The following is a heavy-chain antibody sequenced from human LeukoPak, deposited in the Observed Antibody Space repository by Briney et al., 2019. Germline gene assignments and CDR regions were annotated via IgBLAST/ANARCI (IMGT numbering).Heavy chain of an antibody. Sequence: GESLKISRKGSGYSFTTYWIGWVRQLPGKGLEWMGIIYPGDSDARYGPSFQGRVTISADKSISTAYLQWSTLKASDTAVYYCATPTLGTIGEYLFDYWGQGTLVTVSS. CDR2: IYPGDSDA. J-gene: IGHJ4*02. D-gene: IGHD1-7*01. V-gene: IGHV5-51*01. CDR1: GYSFTTYW. CDR3: ATPTLGTIGEYLFDY.